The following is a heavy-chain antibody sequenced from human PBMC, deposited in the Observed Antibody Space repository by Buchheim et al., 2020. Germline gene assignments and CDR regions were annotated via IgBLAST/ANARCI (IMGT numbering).Heavy chain of an antibody. V-gene: IGHV1-8*01. CDR2: MNPNSGNT. Sequence: QVQLVQSGAEVKKPGASVKVSCKASGYTFTSYDINWVRQATGQGLEWMGWMNPNSGNTGYAQKFQGRVTMTRNTSISTASMELSSLRSEDTAVYYCARVGYCSSTSCYEFYDFWSGYYYYWGQGTL. CDR1: GYTFTSYD. CDR3: ARVGYCSSTSCYEFYDFWSGYYYY. J-gene: IGHJ4*02. D-gene: IGHD2-2*01.